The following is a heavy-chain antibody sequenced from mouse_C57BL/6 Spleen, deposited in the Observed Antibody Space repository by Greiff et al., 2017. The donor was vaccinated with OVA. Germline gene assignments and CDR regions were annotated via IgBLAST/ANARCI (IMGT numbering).Heavy chain of an antibody. Sequence: VQLQQSGPELVKPGASVKISCKASGYSFTSYYIHWVKQRPGQGLEWIGWISPGSGNTKYNEKFKGKATLTADTSSSTAYMQLSSLTSEDSAVYYCARLQDYYYAMDYWGQGTSVTVSS. CDR3: ARLQDYYYAMDY. J-gene: IGHJ4*01. V-gene: IGHV1-66*01. CDR1: GYSFTSYY. CDR2: ISPGSGNT.